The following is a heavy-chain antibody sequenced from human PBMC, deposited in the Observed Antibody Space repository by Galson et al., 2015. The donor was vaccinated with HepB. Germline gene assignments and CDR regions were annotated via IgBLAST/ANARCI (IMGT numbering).Heavy chain of an antibody. CDR1: GYTFTSYG. J-gene: IGHJ5*02. D-gene: IGHD2-15*01. CDR2: ISAYNGNT. Sequence: SVKVSCKASGYTFTSYGISWVRQAPGQGLEWMGWISAYNGNTNYAQKLQGRVTMTTDTSTSTAYMELRSLRSDDTAVYYCARGRRGYCSGGSCYKSSNWFDPWGQGTLVTVSS. CDR3: ARGRRGYCSGGSCYKSSNWFDP. V-gene: IGHV1-18*04.